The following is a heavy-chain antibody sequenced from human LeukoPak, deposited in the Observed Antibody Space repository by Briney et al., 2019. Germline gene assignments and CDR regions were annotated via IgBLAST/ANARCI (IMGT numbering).Heavy chain of an antibody. CDR2: INHSGST. D-gene: IGHD2-15*01. V-gene: IGHV4-34*01. J-gene: IGHJ4*02. CDR3: ARAGSGGTAY. Sequence: TSETLSLTCAVYGGSFSGYYWSWIRQPPGKGLEWIGEINHSGSTNYNPSLKSRGTISVDTSKNQFSLKLSSVTAADTAVYYCARAGSGGTAYWGQGTMVTLSS. CDR1: GGSFSGYY.